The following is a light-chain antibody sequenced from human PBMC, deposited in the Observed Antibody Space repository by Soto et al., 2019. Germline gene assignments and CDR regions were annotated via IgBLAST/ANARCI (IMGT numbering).Light chain of an antibody. Sequence: QSVLTQPPSASGSPGQSVTISCTGTSSDVGGYNYVSWYQHHPGKAPKLVIYEVSKRPSGVPDRFSGSKSGNTASLTVSGLQAEDVADYYCSSYAGSTCFVFGTGTKVTVL. V-gene: IGLV2-8*01. J-gene: IGLJ1*01. CDR3: SSYAGSTCFV. CDR1: SSDVGGYNY. CDR2: EVS.